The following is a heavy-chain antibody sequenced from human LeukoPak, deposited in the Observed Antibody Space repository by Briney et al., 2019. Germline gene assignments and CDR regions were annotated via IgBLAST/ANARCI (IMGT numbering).Heavy chain of an antibody. CDR1: GFTFCSYG. J-gene: IGHJ4*02. D-gene: IGHD5-18*01. CDR3: ARDRGYFSRFFDC. V-gene: IGHV3-33*01. Sequence: GGSLRLSCAASGFTFCSYGMHWVRQAPGKGLEWVAVIWYDGSNKYYADSVKGRFTISRDNSKNTLYLQMNSLRAEDTAVYYCARDRGYFSRFFDCWGQGTLVTVSS. CDR2: IWYDGSNK.